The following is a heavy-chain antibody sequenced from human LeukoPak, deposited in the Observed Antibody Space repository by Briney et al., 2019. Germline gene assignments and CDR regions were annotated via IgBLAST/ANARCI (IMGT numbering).Heavy chain of an antibody. V-gene: IGHV4-34*01. CDR2: INHSGST. J-gene: IGHJ4*02. Sequence: SETLSLTCAVYGGSFSGYYWSWIRQPPGKGLEWIGEINHSGSTNYNPSLKSRVTISVDTSKNQFSLKLSSVTAADTAVYYCARATTVVTEYWGQGTLVTVSS. CDR3: ARATTVVTEY. CDR1: GGSFSGYY. D-gene: IGHD4-23*01.